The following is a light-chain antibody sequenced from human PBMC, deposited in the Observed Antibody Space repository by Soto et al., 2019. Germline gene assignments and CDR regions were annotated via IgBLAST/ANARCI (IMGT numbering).Light chain of an antibody. CDR1: SSDVGGYNY. V-gene: IGLV2-14*01. CDR3: SSYTSSNTLL. CDR2: DVS. J-gene: IGLJ2*01. Sequence: QSALTQPASVSASPGQSITISCTGTSSDVGGYNYVSWYQQHPGKAPTLMIYDVSDRPSGVSNRFSGAKSGNTASLTISGLQAEDEADYYCSSYTSSNTLLFGGGTKLTVL.